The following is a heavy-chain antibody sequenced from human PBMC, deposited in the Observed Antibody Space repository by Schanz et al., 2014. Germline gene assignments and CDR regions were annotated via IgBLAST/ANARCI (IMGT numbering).Heavy chain of an antibody. CDR3: AKLSSSGRLAGYFDY. D-gene: IGHD6-19*01. CDR2: MSYDGSIK. V-gene: IGHV3-33*06. J-gene: IGHJ4*02. CDR1: GFTFSSYG. Sequence: QVQLVESGGGVVQPGRSLRLSCAASGFTFSSYGMHWVRQALGKGLEWVAAMSYDGSIKYYGDSVKGRFTISRDNSKNTLYLQMSSLRAEDTAIYYCAKLSSSGRLAGYFDYWGQGALVTVSS.